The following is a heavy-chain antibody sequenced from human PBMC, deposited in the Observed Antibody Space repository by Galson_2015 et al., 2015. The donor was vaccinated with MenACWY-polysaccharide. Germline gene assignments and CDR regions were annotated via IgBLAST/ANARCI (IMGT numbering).Heavy chain of an antibody. Sequence: SLRLSCAVSGFTFSSYSMNWVRQAPGKGLEWLSYISSSSGTVYYADSVRGRFTISRDNAKNSLYLQMHRLGDEDTAIYYCARRGLYSSSSGGLDHWGQGT. J-gene: IGHJ5*02. CDR3: ARRGLYSSSSGGLDH. D-gene: IGHD6-6*01. CDR2: ISSSSGTV. CDR1: GFTFSSYS. V-gene: IGHV3-48*02.